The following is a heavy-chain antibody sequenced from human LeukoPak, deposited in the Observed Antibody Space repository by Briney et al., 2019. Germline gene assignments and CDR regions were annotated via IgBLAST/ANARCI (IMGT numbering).Heavy chain of an antibody. V-gene: IGHV1-2*02. D-gene: IGHD1-26*01. CDR1: GYTFTGYY. CDR2: INANRGDT. CDR3: ARVVDVGVPGSKH. Sequence: ASVKVSCKTSGYTFTGYYLHWVRQAPRQGPEWMGWINANRGDTYYVQKLKGRITMTRDTSINTAYMELNRLISDDTAVYYCARVVDVGVPGSKHGGGGPLVTVSS. J-gene: IGHJ1*01.